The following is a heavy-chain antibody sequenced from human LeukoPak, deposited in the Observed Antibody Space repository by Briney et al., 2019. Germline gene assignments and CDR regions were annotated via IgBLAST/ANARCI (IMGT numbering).Heavy chain of an antibody. V-gene: IGHV4-39*02. Sequence: TSETLSLTCTVSGGSISSSSYYWGWIRQPPGKGLEWIGSIYYSGSTYYNPSLKSRVTISVDTSKNHFSLKLSSVTAADTAVYYCARLPYGSGNYSAYNWFDTWGQGTLVTVSS. CDR3: ARLPYGSGNYSAYNWFDT. J-gene: IGHJ5*02. D-gene: IGHD3-10*01. CDR2: IYYSGST. CDR1: GGSISSSSYY.